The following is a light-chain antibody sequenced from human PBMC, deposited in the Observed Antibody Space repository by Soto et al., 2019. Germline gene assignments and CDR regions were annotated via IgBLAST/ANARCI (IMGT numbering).Light chain of an antibody. Sequence: DIVMTQSPDSLAVSLGERATINCKSSQSVLYSSNNKNYLAWYQQKPGQPPKLLIYWASTRESGVPDRFSGSGSGTDFTLTISSLQAEDVAVYYCQQTYSFPRTFGQGT. V-gene: IGKV4-1*01. CDR3: QQTYSFPRT. CDR1: QSVLYSSNNKNY. CDR2: WAS. J-gene: IGKJ1*01.